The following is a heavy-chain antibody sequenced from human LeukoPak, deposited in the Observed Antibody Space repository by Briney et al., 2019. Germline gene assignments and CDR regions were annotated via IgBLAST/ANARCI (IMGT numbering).Heavy chain of an antibody. CDR1: GGCISSGGYY. J-gene: IGHJ4*02. CDR3: ARKFKYAPYYFDY. Sequence: PSETLSLTCTVSGGCISSGGYYWSWIRQHPGKGLEWIGYIYYSGSTYYNPSLKSRVTISVDTSKNQFSLKLSSVTAADTAVYYCARKFKYAPYYFDYWGQGTLVTVSS. V-gene: IGHV4-31*03. D-gene: IGHD2-8*01. CDR2: IYYSGST.